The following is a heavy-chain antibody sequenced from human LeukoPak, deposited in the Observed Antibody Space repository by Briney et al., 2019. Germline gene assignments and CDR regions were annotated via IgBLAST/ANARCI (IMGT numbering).Heavy chain of an antibody. CDR2: IYYSGST. CDR3: ARGDWGAFDI. Sequence: PSETLSLTCTVSGGSISSYYWSWIRQPPGKGLEWIGNIYYSGSTNYNPSLKSRVTISVDTSKNQFSLKLSSVTAADTAVYYCARGDWGAFDIWGQGTMVTVSS. CDR1: GGSISSYY. J-gene: IGHJ3*02. V-gene: IGHV4-59*01. D-gene: IGHD2-21*01.